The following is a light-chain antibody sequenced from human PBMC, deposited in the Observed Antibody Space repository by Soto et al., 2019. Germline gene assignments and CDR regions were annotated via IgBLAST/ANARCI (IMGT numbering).Light chain of an antibody. CDR1: QSVSSS. CDR3: QQGSTWPWT. Sequence: EIVLTQSPATLSLSPGERATVSCRASQSVSSSLAWYQQKLGQAPRLLIYEASDRATGIPARFSGSGSGTDFTLIISSLEPEDFAVYYCQQGSTWPWTFGQGTKVEIK. CDR2: EAS. J-gene: IGKJ1*01. V-gene: IGKV3-11*01.